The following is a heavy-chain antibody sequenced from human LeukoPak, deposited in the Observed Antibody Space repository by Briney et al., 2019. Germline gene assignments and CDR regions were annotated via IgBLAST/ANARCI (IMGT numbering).Heavy chain of an antibody. CDR1: GFTFSSYA. Sequence: AGGSLRLSCAASGFTFSSYAMSWVCQAPGRGREWVSAISGSGGSTYYADSVKGRFSIYRDNSKNTLYLQMSSVRAEDTAVYYCAKDLLLTGTYYFDYWGQGPVVTVS. CDR3: AKDLLLTGTYYFDY. D-gene: IGHD1-7*01. CDR2: ISGSGGST. V-gene: IGHV3-23*01. J-gene: IGHJ4*02.